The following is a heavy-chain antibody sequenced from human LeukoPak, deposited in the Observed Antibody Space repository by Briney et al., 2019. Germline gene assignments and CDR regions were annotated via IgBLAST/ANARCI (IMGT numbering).Heavy chain of an antibody. Sequence: SVKVSCKASGGTVISYAISWVRQAPGQGREWRGRSIAIVGSAYYPQKFHARVPITTDESPSPAYMDLSSLRSEDTAVYYCASAGYYYGSGSYYNGPFDYWGQGTLVTVSS. CDR3: ASAGYYYGSGSYYNGPFDY. CDR1: GGTVISYA. CDR2: SIAIVGSA. V-gene: IGHV1-69*05. J-gene: IGHJ4*02. D-gene: IGHD3-10*01.